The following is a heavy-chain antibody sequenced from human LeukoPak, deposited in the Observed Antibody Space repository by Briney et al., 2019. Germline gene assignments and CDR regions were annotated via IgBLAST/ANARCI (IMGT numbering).Heavy chain of an antibody. D-gene: IGHD3-10*01. J-gene: IGHJ5*02. Sequence: SETLSLTCTVSGGSISSYYWSWIRQPPGKGLEWIGYIYYSGSTNYNPSLKSRVTISVDTSKNQFSLKLSSVTAADTAVYYCARVRFGGLLNDNWFDPWGQGTLVTVSS. CDR3: ARVRFGGLLNDNWFDP. CDR1: GGSISSYY. CDR2: IYYSGST. V-gene: IGHV4-59*01.